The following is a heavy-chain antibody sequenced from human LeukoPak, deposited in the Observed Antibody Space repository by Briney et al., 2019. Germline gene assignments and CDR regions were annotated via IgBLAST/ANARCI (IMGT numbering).Heavy chain of an antibody. CDR2: IIPILGIA. D-gene: IGHD5-12*01. CDR3: ASGNSGYGHLGY. CDR1: GGTFSSYA. V-gene: IGHV1-69*04. J-gene: IGHJ4*02. Sequence: ASVKVSCKASGGTFSSYAISWVRQAPGQGLEWMGRIIPILGIANYAQKFKGRVTITADKYTSTAYMELSSLRSEDTAVYYCASGNSGYGHLGYWGQGTLVTVS.